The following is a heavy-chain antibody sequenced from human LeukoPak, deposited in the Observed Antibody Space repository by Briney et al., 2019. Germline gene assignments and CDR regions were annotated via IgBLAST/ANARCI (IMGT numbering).Heavy chain of an antibody. V-gene: IGHV4-59*08. CDR3: VRHCSGGSCYHTFDY. Sequence: PSETLSLTCTVSGGSISSYYWSWIRQPPGKGLEWIGYIYYSGSTNYNPSLKSRVTISVDTSKNQFSLKLSSVTAADTAVYYCVRHCSGGSCYHTFDYWGQGTLVTVSS. CDR1: GGSISSYY. J-gene: IGHJ4*02. D-gene: IGHD2-15*01. CDR2: IYYSGST.